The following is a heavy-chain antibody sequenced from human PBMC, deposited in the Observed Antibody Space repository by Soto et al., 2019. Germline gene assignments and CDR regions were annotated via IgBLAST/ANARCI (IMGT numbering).Heavy chain of an antibody. D-gene: IGHD2-21*01. CDR3: ARHIAVSGSRGFDH. Sequence: QVQLQESGPGLMKPSGPLSLTCAVSGGSITSTWWRWVRQPPGKGLEWIAEIFHTGSANYDPCLMGRLTISMDKSRNHLSLNLNSVTAADSAVYYCARHIAVSGSRGFDHWGQGTLVTVSS. V-gene: IGHV4-4*02. CDR1: GGSITSTW. CDR2: IFHTGSA. J-gene: IGHJ4*02.